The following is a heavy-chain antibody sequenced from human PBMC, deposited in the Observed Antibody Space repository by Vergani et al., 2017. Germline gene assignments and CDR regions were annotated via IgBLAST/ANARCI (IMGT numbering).Heavy chain of an antibody. V-gene: IGHV4-61*02. CDR2: IYTSGST. Sequence: QVQLQESGPGLVKPSQTLSLTCTVSGGSISSGSYYWSWIRQPAGKGLEWIGRIYTSGSTNYIPSLKSRVTISVDTSKNQFSLKLSSVTAADTAVYYCARERGAQDHYYGMDVWGQGTTVTVSS. CDR1: GGSISSGSYY. CDR3: ARERGAQDHYYGMDV. J-gene: IGHJ6*02.